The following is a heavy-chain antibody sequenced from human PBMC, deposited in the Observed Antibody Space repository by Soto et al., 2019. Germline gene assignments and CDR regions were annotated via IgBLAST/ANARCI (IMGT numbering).Heavy chain of an antibody. J-gene: IGHJ4*02. CDR3: ASPTYGSGSYYDLLNFDS. D-gene: IGHD3-10*01. V-gene: IGHV1-69*13. CDR1: GGTFSSYA. Sequence: GPSVTVSCKASGGTFSSYAISWVRQAPGQGLEWMGGIIPIFGTANYAQKFQGRVTITADESTSTAYMELRSLRSEDTAVYYCASPTYGSGSYYDLLNFDSWGQGTPVTVSS. CDR2: IIPIFGTA.